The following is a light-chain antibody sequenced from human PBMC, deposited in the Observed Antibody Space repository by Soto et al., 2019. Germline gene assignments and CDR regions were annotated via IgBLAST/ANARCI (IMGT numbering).Light chain of an antibody. CDR3: QQYGSSVKWT. CDR1: QSVTSNY. CDR2: AAS. J-gene: IGKJ1*01. Sequence: EVVLTQSPGTVSLSPGERATLSCRASQSVTSNYLAWYQQKPGQAPRLLLYAASSRATGIPDRFSGSGSGTDFTLSISRLEPEDVAVYYCQQYGSSVKWTFGQGTKVEIK. V-gene: IGKV3-20*01.